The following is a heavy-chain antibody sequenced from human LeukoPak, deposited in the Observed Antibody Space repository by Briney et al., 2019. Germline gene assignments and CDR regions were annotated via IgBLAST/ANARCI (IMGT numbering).Heavy chain of an antibody. V-gene: IGHV4-38-2*02. CDR3: AREGGGSGSYYYFDY. CDR1: GYSISSGYY. CDR2: IYNSGST. D-gene: IGHD1-26*01. J-gene: IGHJ4*02. Sequence: PSETLSLTCTVSGYSISSGYYWGWIRQSPGKGLEWIGSIYNSGSTYYNPSLKSRITISVDTSKNQFSLKLSSVTAADTAVYCCAREGGGSGSYYYFDYWGQGTLVTVSS.